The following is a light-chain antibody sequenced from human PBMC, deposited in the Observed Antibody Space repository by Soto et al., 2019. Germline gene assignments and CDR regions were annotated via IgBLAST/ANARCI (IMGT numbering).Light chain of an antibody. Sequence: VLTQSPGTLSLSPGERATLSCRASQSVGSSNLAWYQQKSGQSPRLLIYGASSRATGIPDRFSGSGSGTYFTLTVSRLESEDFAVYYCQQFGDPPYTFGQGTTLEI. CDR1: QSVGSSN. CDR2: GAS. CDR3: QQFGDPPYT. V-gene: IGKV3-20*01. J-gene: IGKJ2*01.